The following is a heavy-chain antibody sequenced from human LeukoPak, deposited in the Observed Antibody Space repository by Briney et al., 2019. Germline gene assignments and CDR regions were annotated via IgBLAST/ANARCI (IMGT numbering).Heavy chain of an antibody. CDR1: GFTVSSNY. D-gene: IGHD3-22*01. Sequence: GGSLRLSCAASGFTVSSNYMSWVRQAPGKGLEWVSVIYSGGNTYYADSVKGRFTISRDNSKNTLYLQMTSLRAEDTAVYYCARADYYDSSGYNDYWGQGTLVTVSS. CDR3: ARADYYDSSGYNDY. CDR2: IYSGGNT. V-gene: IGHV3-53*01. J-gene: IGHJ4*02.